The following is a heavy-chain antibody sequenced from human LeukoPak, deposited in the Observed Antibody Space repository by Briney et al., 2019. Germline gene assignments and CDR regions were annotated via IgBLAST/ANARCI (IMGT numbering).Heavy chain of an antibody. D-gene: IGHD3-22*01. CDR1: GYTFTGYY. CDR3: APMIVVVDAFDI. J-gene: IGHJ3*02. Sequence: ASVKVSCKASGYTFTGYYMHWVRQAPGQGLEWMGWINPNSGGTNYAQKFQGRVTMTRDTSISTAYMELSRLRSDDTAVYYCAPMIVVVDAFDIWGQGTMVTVSS. V-gene: IGHV1-2*02. CDR2: INPNSGGT.